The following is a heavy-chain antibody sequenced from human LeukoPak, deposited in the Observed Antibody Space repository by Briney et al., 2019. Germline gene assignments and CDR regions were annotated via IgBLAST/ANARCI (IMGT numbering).Heavy chain of an antibody. CDR2: MNPNSGNT. V-gene: IGHV1-8*03. Sequence: ASVKVSCKASGYTFTSYDINWVRQATGQGLEWMGWMNPNSGNTGYAQKFQGRVTITRNTSISTAYMELSSLRSEDTAVYYCARGALSTAMATDYYYYYMDVWGKGATVTVSS. D-gene: IGHD5-18*01. J-gene: IGHJ6*03. CDR1: GYTFTSYD. CDR3: ARGALSTAMATDYYYYYMDV.